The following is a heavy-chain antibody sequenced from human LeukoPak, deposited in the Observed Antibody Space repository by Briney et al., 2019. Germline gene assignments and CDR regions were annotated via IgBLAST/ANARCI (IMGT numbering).Heavy chain of an antibody. CDR3: ARVADAALIYGVADYFDY. D-gene: IGHD3-3*01. Sequence: PSETLSLTCTVSSGSISDYCWSWIRQPAGKGLEWIGRIYSSGSTKYNPSLRSRVTMSVDTSKNQLSLRLTSVTAADTAVYYCARVADAALIYGVADYFDYWGQGTLVTVSS. J-gene: IGHJ4*02. CDR2: IYSSGST. V-gene: IGHV4-4*07. CDR1: SGSISDYC.